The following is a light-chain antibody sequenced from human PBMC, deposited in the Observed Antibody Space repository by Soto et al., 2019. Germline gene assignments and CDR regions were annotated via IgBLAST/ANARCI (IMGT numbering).Light chain of an antibody. CDR1: QSVSSTY. V-gene: IGKV3-20*01. CDR3: QQYGSPHLWT. CDR2: GAS. Sequence: EIVLTQSPGTLSLSPGERATLSCRASQSVSSTYLAWYQQKPGQAPRLLIYGASNRATGIPDRFSGSGSGTDFTLTISRLEPEDFAVYYCQQYGSPHLWTFGQGTKVEIK. J-gene: IGKJ1*01.